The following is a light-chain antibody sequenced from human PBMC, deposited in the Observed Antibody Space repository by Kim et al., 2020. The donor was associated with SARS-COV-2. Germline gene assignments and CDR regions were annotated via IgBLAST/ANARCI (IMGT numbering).Light chain of an antibody. CDR2: DAS. Sequence: FSPGERATLSCRASQSVINSLAWYQQKSGQAPRLLMYDASIRASGVPARFSGSGSGTDFTLIISSREAEDFAVYFCQQRRDWPITFGQGTRLEIK. V-gene: IGKV3-11*01. CDR1: QSVINS. J-gene: IGKJ5*01. CDR3: QQRRDWPIT.